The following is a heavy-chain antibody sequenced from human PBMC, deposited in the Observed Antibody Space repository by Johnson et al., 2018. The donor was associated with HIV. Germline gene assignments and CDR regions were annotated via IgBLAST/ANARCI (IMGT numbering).Heavy chain of an antibody. V-gene: IGHV3-15*01. D-gene: IGHD1-1*01. CDR3: ARPQGTGDAFDI. Sequence: VQLVESGGGLVKPGGSLRLSCAASGFTFSNAWMSWVRQAPGKGLEWVGHIKSRTDGGTTDYAAPGKGRLTIARDDSKNTLYLQMNSLKTEDTAVYYCARPQGTGDAFDIWGQGTMVTVSS. J-gene: IGHJ3*02. CDR2: IKSRTDGGTT. CDR1: GFTFSNAW.